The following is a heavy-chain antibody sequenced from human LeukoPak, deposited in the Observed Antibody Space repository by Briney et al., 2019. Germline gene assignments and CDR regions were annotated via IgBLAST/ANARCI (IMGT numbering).Heavy chain of an antibody. Sequence: GGSLRLSCAASGFTFNTYWMTWVRQAPGKGLEWVSVIYSGGSTYYADSVKGRFTISRDNSKNTLYLQMNSLRAEDTAVYYCAREGIVAAREYFQHWGQGTLVTVSS. CDR3: AREGIVAAREYFQH. CDR2: IYSGGST. CDR1: GFTFNTYW. V-gene: IGHV3-53*01. D-gene: IGHD1-26*01. J-gene: IGHJ1*01.